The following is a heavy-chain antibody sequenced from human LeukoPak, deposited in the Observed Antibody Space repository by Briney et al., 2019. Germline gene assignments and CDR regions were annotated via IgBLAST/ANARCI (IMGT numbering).Heavy chain of an antibody. J-gene: IGHJ3*02. CDR3: ASGIGVGDSFDI. CDR1: GFTFSSYW. D-gene: IGHD2-15*01. CDR2: IISDARNT. V-gene: IGHV3-74*01. Sequence: KSGRSLRLSCAASGFTFSSYWMYSVRHAPGEGLVWVSRIISDARNTTYPYSVQGRFTMSRDNAKNPLYLQMYSLRTEDTAVYYCASGIGVGDSFDIWGQGTMVTVSS.